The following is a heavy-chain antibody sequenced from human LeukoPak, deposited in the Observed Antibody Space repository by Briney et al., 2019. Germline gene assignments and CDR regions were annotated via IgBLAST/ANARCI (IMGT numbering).Heavy chain of an antibody. D-gene: IGHD3-22*01. CDR3: ARMYYYDSSGYYPGYYFDY. V-gene: IGHV1-18*01. CDR1: GYTFTSYG. Sequence: ASVKVSCKAYGYTFTSYGISWVRQAPGQGLEWMGWISAYNGNTNYAQKLQGRVTMTTDTSTSTAYMELRSLRSDDTAVYYCARMYYYDSSGYYPGYYFDYCGQGTLVTVSS. J-gene: IGHJ4*02. CDR2: ISAYNGNT.